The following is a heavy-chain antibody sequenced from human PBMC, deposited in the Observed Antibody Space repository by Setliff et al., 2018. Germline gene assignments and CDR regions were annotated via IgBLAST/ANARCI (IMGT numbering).Heavy chain of an antibody. J-gene: IGHJ4*02. V-gene: IGHV4-39*01. CDR3: ARTGTYRYFDY. Sequence: SETLSLTCTVSGVSISSGVYYWGWIRQPPGKGLEWIGRIYHGGDTYYNASLKSRLTISVDTSKNQFSLKLRSVTAADTAVYYCARTGTYRYFDYWGQGTVVTGS. CDR1: GVSISSGVYY. D-gene: IGHD1-1*01. CDR2: IYHGGDT.